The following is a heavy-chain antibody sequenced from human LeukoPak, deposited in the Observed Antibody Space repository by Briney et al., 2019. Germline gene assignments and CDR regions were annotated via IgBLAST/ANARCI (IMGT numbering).Heavy chain of an antibody. CDR1: GFTFSTYA. V-gene: IGHV3-23*01. Sequence: GGSLRLSCAASGFTFSTYAMNWVRQAPGKGLEWVSRIRGTDGKTFYADSVKGRFTISRDNSKNTLYLQMSSLRAEDTAVYYCVKEGDYGVGGMDVWGQGTTVTVSS. CDR3: VKEGDYGVGGMDV. CDR2: IRGTDGKT. D-gene: IGHD4-17*01. J-gene: IGHJ6*02.